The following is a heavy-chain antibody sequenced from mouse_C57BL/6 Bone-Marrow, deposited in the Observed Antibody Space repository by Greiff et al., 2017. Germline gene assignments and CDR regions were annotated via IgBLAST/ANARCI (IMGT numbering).Heavy chain of an antibody. J-gene: IGHJ4*01. V-gene: IGHV5-6*01. CDR1: GFTFSSYG. CDR3: SRHNLYYAMDY. CDR2: ISSGGSYT. Sequence: EVHLVESGGDLVKPGGSLKLSCAASGFTFSSYGMSWVRQTPDKRLEWVATISSGGSYTYYPDSVKGRFTISSDNAKNTLYLQMSSLMSEDTAEYSLSRHNLYYAMDYWGQGTSVTVSS.